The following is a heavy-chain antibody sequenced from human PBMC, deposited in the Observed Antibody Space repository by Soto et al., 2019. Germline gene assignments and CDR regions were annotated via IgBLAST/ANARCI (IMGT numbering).Heavy chain of an antibody. Sequence: SETLSLTCTVSGGSISSYYWSWIRQPPGKGLEWIGYIYYSGSTNYNPSLKSRVIISVDTSKNQFSLKLSSVTAADTAVYYCASAHRGYSYGYYYYYYVDVWGKGTTVTVSS. V-gene: IGHV4-59*08. J-gene: IGHJ6*03. CDR3: ASAHRGYSYGYYYYYYVDV. CDR2: IYYSGST. D-gene: IGHD5-18*01. CDR1: GGSISSYY.